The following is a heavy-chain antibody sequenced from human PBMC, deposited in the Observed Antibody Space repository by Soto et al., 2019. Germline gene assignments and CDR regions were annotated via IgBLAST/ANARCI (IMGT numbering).Heavy chain of an antibody. CDR1: GFSFSNYA. J-gene: IGHJ4*02. CDR3: AKDLIDYSNSYFDY. D-gene: IGHD4-4*01. V-gene: IGHV3-23*01. CDR2: ITSVGYT. Sequence: GGSLRLSCATSGFSFSNYAMSWVRQAPGKGLEWVAAITSVGYTYYVDSLKGRFTISRDNSKNTLYLQMNSLRAEDTAVYYCAKDLIDYSNSYFDYWGQGTLVTVSA.